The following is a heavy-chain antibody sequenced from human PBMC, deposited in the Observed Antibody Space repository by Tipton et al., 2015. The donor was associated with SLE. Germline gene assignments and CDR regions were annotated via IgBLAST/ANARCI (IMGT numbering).Heavy chain of an antibody. J-gene: IGHJ6*02. CDR1: GGSINSYY. CDR3: ARHKMDFWSGYGYYHGMDV. V-gene: IGHV4-59*08. CDR2: VFSSGSA. D-gene: IGHD3-3*01. Sequence: TLSLTCTVSGGSINSYYWSWLRQSPGEGLEFIGYVFSSGSANYNPSLKRRASMSVDTSKNQFSLKLSSVTAADTAVYYCARHKMDFWSGYGYYHGMDVWGQGTTVTVSS.